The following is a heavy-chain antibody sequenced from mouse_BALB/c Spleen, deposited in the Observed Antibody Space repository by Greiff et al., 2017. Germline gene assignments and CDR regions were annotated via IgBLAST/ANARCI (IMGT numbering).Heavy chain of an antibody. CDR3: ARRDYVFAY. CDR2: ISSGGSYT. J-gene: IGHJ3*01. Sequence: EVKLVESGGGLVKPGGSLKLSCAASGFTFSSYAMSWVRQSPEKRLEWVAEISSGGSYTYYPDTVTGRFTISRDNAKNTLYLEMSSLRSEDTAMYYCARRDYVFAYWGQGTLVTVSA. V-gene: IGHV5-9-4*01. CDR1: GFTFSSYA. D-gene: IGHD2-4*01.